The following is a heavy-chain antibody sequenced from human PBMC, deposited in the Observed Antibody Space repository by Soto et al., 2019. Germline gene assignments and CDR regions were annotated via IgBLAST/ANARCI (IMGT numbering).Heavy chain of an antibody. CDR2: INPNSGGT. D-gene: IGHD2-15*01. V-gene: IGHV1-2*04. CDR3: ARGGYCSGGSCYSLYYYYYGMDV. CDR1: GYTFTGYY. Sequence: ASVKVSCKASGYTFTGYYMHWVRQAPGQGLEWMGWINPNSGGTNYAQKFQGWVTMTRNTSISTAYMELSSLRSEDTAVYYCARGGYCSGGSCYSLYYYYYGMDVWGQGTTVTVSS. J-gene: IGHJ6*02.